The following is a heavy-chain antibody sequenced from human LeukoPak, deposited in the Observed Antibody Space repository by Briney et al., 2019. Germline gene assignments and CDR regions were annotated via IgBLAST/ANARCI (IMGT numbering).Heavy chain of an antibody. V-gene: IGHV4-59*01. J-gene: IGHJ4*02. Sequence: SETLSLTCTVSGGSISSYYWSWIRQPPGKGLEWIGYIYYSGSTNYNPSLKSRVTISVDTSKNQFSLKLSSVTAADTAVYYCARAREWLVPYYYDYWGQGTLVTVSS. CDR2: IYYSGST. D-gene: IGHD6-19*01. CDR3: ARAREWLVPYYYDY. CDR1: GGSISSYY.